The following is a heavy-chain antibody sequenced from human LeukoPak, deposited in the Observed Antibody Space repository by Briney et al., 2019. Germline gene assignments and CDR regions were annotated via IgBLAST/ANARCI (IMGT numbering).Heavy chain of an antibody. Sequence: SETLSLTCAVYGGSFSGYYWSWIRQPPGKGLEWIGEINQSGSTNYNPSLKSRVTISVDTSKNQFSLRLTSVTAADTAVYYCARGRREGSGWLGWFDPWGQGTLVTVSS. CDR3: ARGRREGSGWLGWFDP. D-gene: IGHD6-19*01. CDR1: GGSFSGYY. J-gene: IGHJ5*02. V-gene: IGHV4-34*01. CDR2: INQSGST.